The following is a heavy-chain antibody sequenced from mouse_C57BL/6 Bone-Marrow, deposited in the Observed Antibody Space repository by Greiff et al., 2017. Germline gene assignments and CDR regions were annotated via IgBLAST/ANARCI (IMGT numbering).Heavy chain of an antibody. D-gene: IGHD1-1*01. CDR1: GYTFTSDG. CDR2: IYPRSGNT. V-gene: IGHV1-81*01. CDR3: GRRKQPLVAYWYFDV. Sequence: QVQLQQSGAELARPGASVKLSCKASGYTFTSDGISWVKQRTGQGLEWIGEIYPRSGNTYYNEKFKGKATLTPDKSSSTAYMKLRSLTSEDSAVYFCGRRKQPLVAYWYFDVWGTGTTVTVSS. J-gene: IGHJ1*03.